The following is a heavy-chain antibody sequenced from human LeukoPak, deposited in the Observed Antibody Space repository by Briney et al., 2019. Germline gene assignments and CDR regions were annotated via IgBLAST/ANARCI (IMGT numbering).Heavy chain of an antibody. V-gene: IGHV1-18*01. CDR1: GYTFTSYG. CDR3: AREGCSGGSCYRNYYYYYYMDV. J-gene: IGHJ6*03. Sequence: ASVKVSCKASGYTFTSYGISWVRQAPGQGLEWMGWISAYNGNTNYAKKLQGRVTMTTDTSTSTAYMELRSLRSDDTAVYYCAREGCSGGSCYRNYYYYYYMDVWGKGTTVTISS. CDR2: ISAYNGNT. D-gene: IGHD2-15*01.